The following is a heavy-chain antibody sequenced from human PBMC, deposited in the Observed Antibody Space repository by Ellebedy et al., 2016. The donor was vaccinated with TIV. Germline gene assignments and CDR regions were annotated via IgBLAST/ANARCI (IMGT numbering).Heavy chain of an antibody. D-gene: IGHD6-13*01. CDR2: INPNSGGT. Sequence: ASVKVSCXASGYTFTGYYMHWVRQAPGQGLEWMGWINPNSGGTNYAQKFQGRVTMTRDTSISTAYMELSSLRSEDTAVYYCARGRIAAAGIYYWGQGTLVTVSS. CDR1: GYTFTGYY. CDR3: ARGRIAAAGIYY. J-gene: IGHJ4*02. V-gene: IGHV1-2*02.